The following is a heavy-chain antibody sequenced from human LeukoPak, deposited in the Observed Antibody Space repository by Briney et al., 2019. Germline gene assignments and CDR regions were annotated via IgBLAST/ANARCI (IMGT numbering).Heavy chain of an antibody. CDR1: GYTFTGYY. J-gene: IGHJ3*02. CDR3: AREGGGMANAFDI. D-gene: IGHD5-24*01. CDR2: INPNSGGT. V-gene: IGHV1-2*02. Sequence: ASVKVSCKASGYTFTGYYMHWVRQAPGQGLEWMGWINPNSGGTNYAQKFQGGVTMTRDTSISTAYMELSRLRSDDTAVYYCAREGGGMANAFDIWGQGTMVTVSS.